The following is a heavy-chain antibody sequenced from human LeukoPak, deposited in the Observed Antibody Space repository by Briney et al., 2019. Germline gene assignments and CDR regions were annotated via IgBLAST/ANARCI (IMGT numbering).Heavy chain of an antibody. D-gene: IGHD3-9*01. V-gene: IGHV4-34*01. J-gene: IGHJ5*02. Sequence: SETLSLTCAVYGGSFSGYYWSWIRQPPGKGLEWIGEINHSGSTNYNPSLKSRVTISVDTSKNQFSLKLSSVTAADTAVYYCARDIGMYYDILTGFDPWGQGTLVTVSS. CDR1: GGSFSGYY. CDR3: ARDIGMYYDILTGFDP. CDR2: INHSGST.